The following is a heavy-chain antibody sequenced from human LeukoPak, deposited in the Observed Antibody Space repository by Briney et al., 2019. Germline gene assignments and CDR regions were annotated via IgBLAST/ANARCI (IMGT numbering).Heavy chain of an antibody. CDR2: TYYRSKWYN. J-gene: IGHJ3*02. V-gene: IGHV6-1*01. CDR3: ARVGLRLGELSLRSAFDI. D-gene: IGHD3-16*02. CDR1: GDSVSSNSAA. Sequence: SQTLSLTCAISGDSVSSNSAAWNWIRQSPSRGLEWLGRTYYRSKWYNDYAVSVKSRITINPDTSKNQFSLQLNSVTPEDTAVYYCARVGLRLGELSLRSAFDIWGQGTMVAVSS.